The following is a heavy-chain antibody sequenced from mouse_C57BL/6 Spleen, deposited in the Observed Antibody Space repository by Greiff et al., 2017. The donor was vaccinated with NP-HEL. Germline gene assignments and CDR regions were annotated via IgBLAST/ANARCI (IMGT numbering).Heavy chain of an antibody. D-gene: IGHD2-4*01. CDR3: ARWYDYYFDY. J-gene: IGHJ2*01. CDR2: IYPRSGNT. CDR1: GYTFTSYG. V-gene: IGHV1-81*01. Sequence: QVQLQQSGAELARPGASVKLSCKASGYTFTSYGISWVKQRTGQGLEWIGEIYPRSGNTYYNEKFKGKATLTADKSSSTAYMELRSLTSEDSAVYFCARWYDYYFDYWGQGTTLTVSS.